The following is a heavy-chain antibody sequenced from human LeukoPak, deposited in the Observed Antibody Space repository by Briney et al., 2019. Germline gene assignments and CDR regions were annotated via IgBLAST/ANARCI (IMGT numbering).Heavy chain of an antibody. CDR3: ARGQLFDAFDI. V-gene: IGHV3-74*01. CDR2: INTDGSST. Sequence: QPGGSLRLSCAASGFTFSSYWMHWVRQAPGKGLVWVSRINTDGSSTSYADSVKGRFTISRDNAKNTLYLQMNSLRAEDTAVYYCARGQLFDAFDIWGQGTMVTVSS. D-gene: IGHD2-2*01. J-gene: IGHJ3*02. CDR1: GFTFSSYW.